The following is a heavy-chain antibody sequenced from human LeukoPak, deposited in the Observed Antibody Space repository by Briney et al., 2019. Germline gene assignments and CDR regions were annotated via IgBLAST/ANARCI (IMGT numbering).Heavy chain of an antibody. V-gene: IGHV1-46*01. J-gene: IGHJ4*02. D-gene: IGHD6-19*01. Sequence: ASVKVSCKASGYTFISYYMHWVRQAPGQGLEWMGIINPSGGSTSYAQKFQGRVTMTRDTSTSTVYMELSSLRSEDTAVYYCAISSGWRGGFDYWGQGTRVTVSS. CDR3: AISSGWRGGFDY. CDR1: GYTFISYY. CDR2: INPSGGST.